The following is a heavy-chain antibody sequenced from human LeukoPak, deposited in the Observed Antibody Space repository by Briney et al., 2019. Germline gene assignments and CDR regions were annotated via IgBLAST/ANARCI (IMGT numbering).Heavy chain of an antibody. CDR2: IYTGGST. D-gene: IGHD1-26*01. V-gene: IGHV4-4*07. J-gene: IGHJ5*02. CDR1: GGSISSYY. Sequence: KTSETLSLTCTVSGGSISSYYWSWIRQPAGKGLEWIGRIYTGGSTNYNPSLKSRVTMSVDTSKNQFSLKLSSVTAADTAVYYCARDWIVGATAWFDPWGQGTLVTVSS. CDR3: ARDWIVGATAWFDP.